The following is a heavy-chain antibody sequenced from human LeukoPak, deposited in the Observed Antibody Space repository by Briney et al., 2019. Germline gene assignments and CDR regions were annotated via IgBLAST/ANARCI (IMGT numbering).Heavy chain of an antibody. V-gene: IGHV1-46*01. CDR2: INPSGGST. Sequence: ASVKVSCKASGGTFSSYAISWVRQAPGQGLEWMGIINPSGGSTSYAQKFQGRVTMTRDTSTSTVYMELSSLRSEDTAVYYCARDARLGELSPWEYFQHWGQGTLATVSS. CDR1: GGTFSSYA. D-gene: IGHD3-16*02. J-gene: IGHJ1*01. CDR3: ARDARLGELSPWEYFQH.